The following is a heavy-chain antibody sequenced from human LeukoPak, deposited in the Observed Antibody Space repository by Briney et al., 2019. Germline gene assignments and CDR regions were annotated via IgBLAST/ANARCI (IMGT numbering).Heavy chain of an antibody. J-gene: IGHJ4*02. CDR3: ARDSNYGILPPEY. CDR1: GFTVPSNY. CDR2: IYSGGST. Sequence: GGSLRLSCAASGFTVPSNYMSWGRQAPGKGLKWGSIIYSGGSTFYADPVQGRSTISTDNTKNTLYLNMNRLSAEDTAVYYCARDSNYGILPPEYWGQGTLVSVSS. D-gene: IGHD3-9*01. V-gene: IGHV3-66*01.